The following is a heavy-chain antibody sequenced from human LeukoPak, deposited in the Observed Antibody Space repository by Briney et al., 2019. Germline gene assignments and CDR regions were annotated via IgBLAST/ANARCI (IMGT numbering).Heavy chain of an antibody. CDR3: ARGYGGNSLYYFDY. D-gene: IGHD4-23*01. V-gene: IGHV1-2*02. Sequence: ASVKVSCKASGYTFTGYYMHWVRQAPGQGLEWMGWINPNSGGTNYAQKFQGRVTMTRDTSISTAYMELSRLRSDDTAVDYCARGYGGNSLYYFDYWGQGTLVTVSS. J-gene: IGHJ4*02. CDR2: INPNSGGT. CDR1: GYTFTGYY.